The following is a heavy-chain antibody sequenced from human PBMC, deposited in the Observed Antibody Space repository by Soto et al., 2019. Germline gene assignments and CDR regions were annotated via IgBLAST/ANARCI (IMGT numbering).Heavy chain of an antibody. CDR2: IYYSGST. Sequence: PSDTLSLTCTVSGGSISSGGYYWSWILHHPGKGLEWIGYIYYSGSTYYNPSLKSRVTISVDTSKNQFSLKLSSVTAADTAVYYCARGLSDRLTGYYKYYYYMDVWGKGTTVTVSS. CDR1: GGSISSGGYY. J-gene: IGHJ6*03. V-gene: IGHV4-31*03. CDR3: ARGLSDRLTGYYKYYYYMDV. D-gene: IGHD3-9*01.